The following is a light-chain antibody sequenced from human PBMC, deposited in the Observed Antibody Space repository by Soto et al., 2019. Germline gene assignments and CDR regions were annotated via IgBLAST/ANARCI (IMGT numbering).Light chain of an antibody. V-gene: IGLV2-14*01. CDR2: EVN. Sequence: PLTKPAFQSETARQSISIFSTGPIKDIGAYDYVSWFQQHPGKAPKLMISEVNNRPSGVSNRFSGSQSGNTACLTISGLQVEDEAEYFCFSFTTTSTHVFGTGTKVTVL. J-gene: IGLJ1*01. CDR1: IKDIGAYDY. CDR3: FSFTTTSTHV.